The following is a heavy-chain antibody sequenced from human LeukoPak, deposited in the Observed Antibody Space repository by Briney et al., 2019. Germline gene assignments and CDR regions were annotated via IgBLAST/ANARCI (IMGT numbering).Heavy chain of an antibody. D-gene: IGHD5-18*01. J-gene: IGHJ2*01. CDR2: IYSGGST. Sequence: GGSLRLPCAASGFTVSSNYMSWVRQAPGKGLEWVSVIYSGGSTYYADSVKGRFTISRDNSKNTLYLQMNSLRAEDTAVYYCARVDTAMVYSYWYFDLWGRGTLVTVSS. CDR1: GFTVSSNY. V-gene: IGHV3-66*01. CDR3: ARVDTAMVYSYWYFDL.